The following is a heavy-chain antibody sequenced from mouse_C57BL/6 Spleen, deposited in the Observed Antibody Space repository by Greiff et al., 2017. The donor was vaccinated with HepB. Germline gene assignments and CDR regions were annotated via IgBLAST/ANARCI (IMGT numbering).Heavy chain of an antibody. CDR3: TRSHYYGSSEDWYFDV. CDR1: GYTFTDYE. Sequence: VQVVESGAELVRPGASVTLSCKASGYTFTDYEMHWVKQTPVHGLEWIGAIDPETGGTAYNQKFKGTAILTADKSSSTAYMELRRLTSEDSAVYYCTRSHYYGSSEDWYFDVWGTGTTVTVSS. V-gene: IGHV1-15*01. J-gene: IGHJ1*03. CDR2: IDPETGGT. D-gene: IGHD1-1*01.